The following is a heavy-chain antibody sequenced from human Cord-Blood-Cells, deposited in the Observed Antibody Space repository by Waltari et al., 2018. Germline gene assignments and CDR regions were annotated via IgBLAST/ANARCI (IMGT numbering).Heavy chain of an antibody. CDR2: ISSSSSYI. V-gene: IGHV3-21*01. CDR1: GFTFSSYS. J-gene: IGHJ4*02. CDR3: ARDARYGSSDY. Sequence: EVQLVESGGGLVKPGGSLRLSCAASGFTFSSYSMNWVRQAPGKGLEWVSSISSSSSYIYYADSVKGRFTIARDNAKNALYLQMNSRRAEDTAVYYCARDARYGSSDYWGQGTLVTVSS. D-gene: IGHD3-10*01.